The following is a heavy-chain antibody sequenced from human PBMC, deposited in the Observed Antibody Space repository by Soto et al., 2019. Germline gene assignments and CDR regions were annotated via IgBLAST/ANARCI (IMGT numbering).Heavy chain of an antibody. J-gene: IGHJ3*02. CDR2: IKNKGAGGTI. CDR1: GFTFTNVW. V-gene: IGHV3-15*01. CDR3: VEPGALDI. Sequence: EAQLAESGGGLVKPGGSLRLSCAASGFTFTNVWMTWVRQVPGKGLEWVGRIKNKGAGGTIDYAEPVKGRFPISRDDSNNMVYLHMNSLQIEDTAVYYCVEPGALDIWGQGTMVTVSS.